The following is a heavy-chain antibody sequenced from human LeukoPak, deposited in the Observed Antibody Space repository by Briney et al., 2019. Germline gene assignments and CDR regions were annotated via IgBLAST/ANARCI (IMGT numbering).Heavy chain of an antibody. Sequence: SETLSLTCAVYGGSFSGYYWSWIRQPPGKGLEWIGEINHSGSTNYNPSLKSRVTISVDTSKNQFSLKLSSVTAADTAVYYCARARSAALGYYDFWGGYYPNFDYWGQGTLVTVSS. CDR1: GGSFSGYY. CDR2: INHSGST. CDR3: ARARSAALGYYDFWGGYYPNFDY. D-gene: IGHD3-3*01. J-gene: IGHJ4*02. V-gene: IGHV4-34*01.